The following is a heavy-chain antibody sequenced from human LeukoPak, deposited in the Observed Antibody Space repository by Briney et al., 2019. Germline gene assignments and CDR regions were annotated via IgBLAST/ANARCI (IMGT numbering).Heavy chain of an antibody. J-gene: IGHJ6*04. D-gene: IGHD3-16*01. Sequence: PGGSLRLSCVRSYFPYSSYRLIWIRQVPGRGREWVSSISSSSISIYDADSVKGRFTISRDNAKNSLYLEMNSLRVEDTAVYYCAREWGSRGMDVWGKGTTVIVSS. CDR1: YFPYSSYR. CDR3: AREWGSRGMDV. V-gene: IGHV3-21*06. CDR2: ISSSSISI.